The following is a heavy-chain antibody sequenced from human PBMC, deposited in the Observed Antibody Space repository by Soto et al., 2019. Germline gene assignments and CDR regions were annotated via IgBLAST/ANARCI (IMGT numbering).Heavy chain of an antibody. J-gene: IGHJ5*02. CDR3: ARHYGSGSYSNALWCDP. Sequence: EVQLLESGGGLVQPGGSLRLSCAASGFTFSSYAMSWVRQAPGKGLEWVSAISGSGGSTYYADSVKGRFTISRDNSKKTLYLQMNSLRAGNTAVYYCARHYGSGSYSNALWCDPWGQGTLVTVSS. CDR1: GFTFSSYA. D-gene: IGHD3-10*01. V-gene: IGHV3-23*01. CDR2: ISGSGGST.